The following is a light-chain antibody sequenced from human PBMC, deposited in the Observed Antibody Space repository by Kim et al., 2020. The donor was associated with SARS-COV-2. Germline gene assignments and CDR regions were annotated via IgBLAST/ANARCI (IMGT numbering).Light chain of an antibody. V-gene: IGLV1-40*01. CDR2: GNS. J-gene: IGLJ2*01. Sequence: QRVTISCTGSSSNIGAGYDVHWYQQLPGTGPKLLIYGNSNRPSGVPDRFSGSKSGTSASLAITGLQAEDEADYYCQSYDSSLSGSVFGGGTQLTVL. CDR1: SSNIGAGYD. CDR3: QSYDSSLSGSV.